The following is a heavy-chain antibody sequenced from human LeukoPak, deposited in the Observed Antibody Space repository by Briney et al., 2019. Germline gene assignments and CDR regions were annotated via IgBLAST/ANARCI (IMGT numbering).Heavy chain of an antibody. CDR1: GGSLSGYY. CDR2: IYAGGNT. J-gene: IGHJ4*02. Sequence: ETLSLTCAVYGGSLSGYYWSWVRQAPGKGLEWVSVIYAGGNTYYADSVKGRFTISRDNSKNTLYLQMNSLRAEDTAVYYCARDLPHNCGGDCPWVYWGQGTLVTVSS. CDR3: ARDLPHNCGGDCPWVY. D-gene: IGHD2-21*02. V-gene: IGHV3-66*01.